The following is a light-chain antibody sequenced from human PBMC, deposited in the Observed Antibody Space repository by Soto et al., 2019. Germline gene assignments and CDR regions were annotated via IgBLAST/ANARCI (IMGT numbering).Light chain of an antibody. CDR2: DTS. CDR1: QSVSSK. Sequence: EVVLTQSPDTLSLSPGERATLSCRASQSVSSKVAWYQQKPGQAPRLLIYDTSNRAGGIPARFSGSGSGTDFTLTISSLEPEDFAVYYCHQRQSWPRTFGQGTKVDIK. CDR3: HQRQSWPRT. J-gene: IGKJ1*01. V-gene: IGKV3-11*01.